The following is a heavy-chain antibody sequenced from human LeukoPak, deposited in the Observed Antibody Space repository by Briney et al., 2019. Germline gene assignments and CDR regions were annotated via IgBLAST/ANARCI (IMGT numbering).Heavy chain of an antibody. D-gene: IGHD5-12*01. CDR2: IYYSGST. CDR1: GGSISSYY. Sequence: PSETLSLTCTVPGGSISSYYWSWIRQPPGKGLEWIGYIYYSGSTNYNPSLKSRVTISVDTSKNQFSLKLSSVTAADTAVYYCARGGYFDKEAFDIWGQGTMVTVSS. J-gene: IGHJ3*02. CDR3: ARGGYFDKEAFDI. V-gene: IGHV4-59*13.